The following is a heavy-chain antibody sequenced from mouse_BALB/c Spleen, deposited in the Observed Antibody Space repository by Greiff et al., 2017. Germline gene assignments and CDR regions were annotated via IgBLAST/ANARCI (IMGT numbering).Heavy chain of an antibody. CDR3: ARLGTGSWFAY. CDR1: GYTFTDYW. D-gene: IGHD2-14*01. J-gene: IGHJ3*01. V-gene: IGHV1-69*01. CDR2: IETSDSYT. Sequence: QVQLQQPGAELVMPGASVKMSCKASGYTFTDYWMHWVKQRPGQGLEWIGAIETSDSYTSYNQKFKGKATLTVDESSSTAYMQLSSLTSEDSAVHYCARLGTGSWFAYWGQGTLVTVSA.